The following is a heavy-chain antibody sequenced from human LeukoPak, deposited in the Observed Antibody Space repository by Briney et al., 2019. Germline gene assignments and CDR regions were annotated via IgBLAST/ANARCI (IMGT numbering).Heavy chain of an antibody. CDR1: GGSISSSSYY. CDR2: IYHSGST. J-gene: IGHJ6*03. Sequence: PSETLSLTCTVSGGSISSSSYYWSWIRQPPGKGLEWIGYIYHSGSTYYNPSLKSRVTISVDRSKNQFSLKLSSVTAADTAVYYCARSRYYYYMDVWGKGTTVTVSS. CDR3: ARSRYYYYMDV. V-gene: IGHV4-30-2*01.